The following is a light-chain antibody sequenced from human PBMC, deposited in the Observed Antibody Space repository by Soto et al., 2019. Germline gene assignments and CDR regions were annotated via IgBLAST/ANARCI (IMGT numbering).Light chain of an antibody. J-gene: IGKJ5*01. CDR1: QSVSSN. Sequence: EIVLTQSPGTLSLYPGERATLSCRASQSVSSNYLAWYQQKPGQAPRLLIYGASTRATGIPARFSGSGSGTEFTLTISSLQSEDFAVYYCQQYNNWPPITFGQGTRLEIK. CDR2: GAS. V-gene: IGKV3-15*01. CDR3: QQYNNWPPIT.